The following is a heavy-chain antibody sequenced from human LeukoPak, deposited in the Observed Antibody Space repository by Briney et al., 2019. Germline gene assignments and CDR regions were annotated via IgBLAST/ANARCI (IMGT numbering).Heavy chain of an antibody. CDR1: GVSITTYY. J-gene: IGHJ5*02. CDR2: VYYRGTT. V-gene: IGHV4-59*01. CDR3: ARETRGLAAAGTVNWFDP. D-gene: IGHD6-13*01. Sequence: SETLSLTCTVSGVSITTYYWSWIRQPPGKGREWSGYVYYRGTTNYNLSLKSRVTMSVDTSKHQFSLKMTSVTAADKAVYYCARETRGLAAAGTVNWFDPWGQGTLVTVSS.